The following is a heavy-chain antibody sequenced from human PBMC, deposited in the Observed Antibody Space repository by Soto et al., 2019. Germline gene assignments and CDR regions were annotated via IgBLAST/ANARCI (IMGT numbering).Heavy chain of an antibody. CDR3: ARDVVRSTAGDS. V-gene: IGHV1-69*01. D-gene: IGHD2-15*01. Sequence: QVQLVQSGTEVKEPGSSVKVSCKASGGSFSTSSFVWVRQGPGQGLEWMGGIIPIFSRTNLAQKFQGRVTFSADESTRTTYMELRSLTSEDTAIYYCARDVVRSTAGDSWGQGTLFTVSS. CDR1: GGSFSTSS. CDR2: IIPIFSRT. J-gene: IGHJ4*02.